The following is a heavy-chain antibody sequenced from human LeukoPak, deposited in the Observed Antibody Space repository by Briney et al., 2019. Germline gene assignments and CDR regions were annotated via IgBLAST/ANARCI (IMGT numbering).Heavy chain of an antibody. CDR3: AKHSAGYYDSSGYYQNY. Sequence: PGGSLRLSCAASGFTFSDYAMSWVRQAPGKGLEWVSAISGSGGSTYYADSVKGRFTISRDNSKNTLYLQMNSLRAEDTAVYYCAKHSAGYYDSSGYYQNYWGQGTLVTVSS. J-gene: IGHJ4*02. CDR1: GFTFSDYA. V-gene: IGHV3-23*01. D-gene: IGHD3-22*01. CDR2: ISGSGGST.